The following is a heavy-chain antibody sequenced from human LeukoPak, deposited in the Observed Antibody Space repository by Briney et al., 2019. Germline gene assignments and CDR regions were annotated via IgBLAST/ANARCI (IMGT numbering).Heavy chain of an antibody. CDR2: ISSSGTTI. CDR1: GFTFSSYE. Sequence: QPGGSLRLSCAASGFTFSSYEMNWVRQAPGRGLEWLSSISSSGTTIYYADSVKGRFTISRDNTKNSMYLQMNSLRAEDTAVYYCARDLSAVAGKDRADYWGQGTLVTVSS. J-gene: IGHJ4*02. D-gene: IGHD6-19*01. V-gene: IGHV3-48*03. CDR3: ARDLSAVAGKDRADY.